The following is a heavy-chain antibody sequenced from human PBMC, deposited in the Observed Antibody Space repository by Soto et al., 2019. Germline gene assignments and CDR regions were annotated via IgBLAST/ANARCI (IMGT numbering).Heavy chain of an antibody. V-gene: IGHV4-34*01. CDR3: ARGRTYYDFWSGEQYNWFDP. Sequence: SETLSLTCAVYGGSFSGYYWSWIRQPPGKGLEWIGEINHSGSTNYNPSLKSRVTISVDTSKNQFSLKLSSVTAADTAVYYCARGRTYYDFWSGEQYNWFDPWGQGTLVTVSS. CDR2: INHSGST. D-gene: IGHD3-3*01. J-gene: IGHJ5*02. CDR1: GGSFSGYY.